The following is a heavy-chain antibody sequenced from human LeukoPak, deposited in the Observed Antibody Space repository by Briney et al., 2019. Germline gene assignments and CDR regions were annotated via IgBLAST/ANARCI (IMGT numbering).Heavy chain of an antibody. CDR2: IRYDGSNK. J-gene: IGHJ4*02. V-gene: IGHV3-30*02. D-gene: IGHD3-10*01. CDR1: GFTFSSYG. CDR3: AKFEGWFGELLSFDY. Sequence: GGSLRLSCGASGFTFSSYGMHWVRQAPGKGLEWVAFIRYDGSNKYYADSVKGRFTISRDNSKNTLYLQMNSLRAEDTAVYYCAKFEGWFGELLSFDYWGQGTLVTVSS.